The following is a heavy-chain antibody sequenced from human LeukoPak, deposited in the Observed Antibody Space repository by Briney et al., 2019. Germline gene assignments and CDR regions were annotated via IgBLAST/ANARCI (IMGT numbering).Heavy chain of an antibody. CDR1: GYTFTGYH. CDR3: ARDLYYYDSSGAHFDY. D-gene: IGHD3-22*01. Sequence: SVKVSCKASGYTFTGYHMHWVRQAPGQGLEWMGGIIPIFGTANYAQKFQGRVTITADESTSTAYMELSSLRSEDTAVYYCARDLYYYDSSGAHFDYWGQGTLVTVSS. V-gene: IGHV1-69*13. CDR2: IIPIFGTA. J-gene: IGHJ4*02.